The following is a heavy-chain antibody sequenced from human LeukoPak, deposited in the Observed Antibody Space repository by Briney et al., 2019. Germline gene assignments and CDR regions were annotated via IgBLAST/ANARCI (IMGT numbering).Heavy chain of an antibody. Sequence: LPGGSLRLSCAASGFTFNIYAMSWVRQAPGKGLEWVSSIRSSGSGTFYADSVKGRFTISRDNSKNSLYLQMSSLRAEDTAVYYYVKVWPNDRETNRHQDRPIGYSWGQGTLVTVP. D-gene: IGHD2-15*01. CDR3: VKVWPNDRETNRHQDRPIGYS. V-gene: IGHV3-23*01. CDR2: IRSSGSGT. CDR1: GFTFNIYA. J-gene: IGHJ4*02.